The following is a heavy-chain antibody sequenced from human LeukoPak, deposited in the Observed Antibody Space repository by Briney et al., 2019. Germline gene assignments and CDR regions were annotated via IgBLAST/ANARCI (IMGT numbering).Heavy chain of an antibody. V-gene: IGHV3-48*02. Sequence: GGSLRLSCAASGFTFSTYRMNWVRQAPGNGLEWVSYISSSSTTIHYADSVKGRFTISRDNAKNTLYLQMNSLRDADTAVYYCARDSREYVFDYWGQGALVTVSS. CDR2: ISSSSTTI. CDR1: GFTFSTYR. D-gene: IGHD2/OR15-2a*01. J-gene: IGHJ4*02. CDR3: ARDSREYVFDY.